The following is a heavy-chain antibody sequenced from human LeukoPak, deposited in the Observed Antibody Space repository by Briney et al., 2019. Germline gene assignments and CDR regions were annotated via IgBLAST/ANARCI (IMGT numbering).Heavy chain of an antibody. D-gene: IGHD3-22*01. CDR2: ISGSGGST. CDR1: GFTFSSYA. V-gene: IGHV3-23*01. Sequence: HSGGSLRLSCAASGFTFSSYAMSWVRQAPGKGLEWVSAISGSGGSTYYADSVKGRFTISRDNSKNTLYLQMNSLRAEDTAVYYCAKDRGSGYHYFDYWGQGTLVTVSS. J-gene: IGHJ4*02. CDR3: AKDRGSGYHYFDY.